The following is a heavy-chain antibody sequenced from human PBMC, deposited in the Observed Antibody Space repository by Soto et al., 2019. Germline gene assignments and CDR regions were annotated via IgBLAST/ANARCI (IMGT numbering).Heavy chain of an antibody. D-gene: IGHD3-3*01. J-gene: IGHJ5*02. V-gene: IGHV1-2*02. CDR2: INPNSGGT. Sequence: ASVKVSCKASGYTFTGYYMHWVRQAPGQGLEWMGWINPNSGGTNYAQKFQGRVTMTRDTSISTAYMELSRLRSDDTAVYYCARAPEYDFWSGYYTVWFDPWGQGTLVTVYS. CDR1: GYTFTGYY. CDR3: ARAPEYDFWSGYYTVWFDP.